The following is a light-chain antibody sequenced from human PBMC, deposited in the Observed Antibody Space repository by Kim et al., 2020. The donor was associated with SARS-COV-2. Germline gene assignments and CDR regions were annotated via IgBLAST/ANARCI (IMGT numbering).Light chain of an antibody. J-gene: IGKJ2*01. CDR3: QQYSDWPPGDT. CDR2: GAS. V-gene: IGKV3-15*01. Sequence: PGETATLSCRASESVSSSLAWYQQNPGQAPWLLIYGASTRATGVPARFSGSGSGTEFTLTISSLQSEDFAVYFCQQYSDWPPGDTFGQGTKLEI. CDR1: ESVSSS.